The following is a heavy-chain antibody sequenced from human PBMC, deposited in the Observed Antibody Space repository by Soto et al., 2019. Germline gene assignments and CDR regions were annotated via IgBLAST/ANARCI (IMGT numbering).Heavy chain of an antibody. CDR1: GGSVSSGSYY. D-gene: IGHD3-3*01. CDR3: ASGGDFRSRRAGSCSHF. CDR2: IYYSGST. V-gene: IGHV4-61*01. J-gene: IGHJ4*02. Sequence: PSETLSLTCTDSGGSVSSGSYYWSWIRQPPGKGLEWIGYIYYSGSTNYNPSLKSRVTISVDTSKNQFSLKLSSVTAADTAVYYCASGGDFRSRRAGSCSHFRGKATLVIVSS.